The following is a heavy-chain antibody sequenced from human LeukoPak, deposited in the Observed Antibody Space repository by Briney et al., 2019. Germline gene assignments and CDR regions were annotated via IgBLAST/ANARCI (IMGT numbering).Heavy chain of an antibody. CDR3: ARGAFEYDTSGYYYTFDY. J-gene: IGHJ4*02. Sequence: GGSLRLSCTTSGFTFGDYAMTWVRQAPGKGLEWLGFIGSKTSGGTTDYAASVKGRFTISRDDSKSIAYLRMNTLKTEDTAIYYCARGAFEYDTSGYYYTFDYWGQGSLVTVSS. CDR1: GFTFGDYA. V-gene: IGHV3-49*04. CDR2: IGSKTSGGTT. D-gene: IGHD3-22*01.